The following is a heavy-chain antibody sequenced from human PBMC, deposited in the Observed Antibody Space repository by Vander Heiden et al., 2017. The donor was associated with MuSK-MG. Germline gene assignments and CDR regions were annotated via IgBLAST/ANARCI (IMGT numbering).Heavy chain of an antibody. V-gene: IGHV4-31*03. CDR1: GGSISSASSY. Sequence: QLQESGPGLVKPSQTLSLPCTFSGGSISSASSYWSWIRQHPGKGLEWIGYIFYSGSTYYNPSLRSRVNISVDTSKNQFSVNLSSVTAADTAVYYCARDNGGVPTATRAFDICGQGTMVTVSS. D-gene: IGHD2-15*01. CDR2: IFYSGST. CDR3: ARDNGGVPTATRAFDI. J-gene: IGHJ3*02.